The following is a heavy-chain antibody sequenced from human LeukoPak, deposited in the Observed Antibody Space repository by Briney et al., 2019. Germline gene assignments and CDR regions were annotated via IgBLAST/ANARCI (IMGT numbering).Heavy chain of an antibody. CDR2: ISSSGSTI. Sequence: GGSLRLSCAASGFTFSSYSMNWVRQAPGKGLEWVSYISSSGSTIYYADSVKGRFTISRDNAKNSLYLQMNSLRAEDTAVYYCARISGWYNAFDIWGQGTMVTVSS. CDR3: ARISGWYNAFDI. V-gene: IGHV3-48*04. CDR1: GFTFSSYS. J-gene: IGHJ3*02. D-gene: IGHD6-19*01.